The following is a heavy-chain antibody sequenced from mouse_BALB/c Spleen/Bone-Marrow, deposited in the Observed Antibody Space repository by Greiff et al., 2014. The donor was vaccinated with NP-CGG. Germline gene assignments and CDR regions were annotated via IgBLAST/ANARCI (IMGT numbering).Heavy chain of an antibody. CDR3: ARFDYCRDYFDY. J-gene: IGHJ2*01. D-gene: IGHD2-4*01. Sequence: VKLQESGAELMKPGASVKISCKATGYTFSSYWIEWVKQRPGHGLEWIGEILPGSGSTNYNEKFKGKATFTADTSSNTAYMQLSSLTSEDSAVYYCARFDYCRDYFDYWGQGTTLTVSS. V-gene: IGHV1-9*01. CDR1: GYTFSSYW. CDR2: ILPGSGST.